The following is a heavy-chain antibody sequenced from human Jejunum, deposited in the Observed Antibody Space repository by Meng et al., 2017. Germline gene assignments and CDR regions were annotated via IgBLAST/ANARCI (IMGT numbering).Heavy chain of an antibody. Sequence: GESLKISCAASGFTFSSYWMHWVRQTPGKGLVRVSRIISDGSATNYADSVKGRFTISRDNAKNTLYLQMNSLRADDTGVYYCARTHIAATGREFDYWGQGTLVTVSS. CDR3: ARTHIAATGREFDY. CDR2: IISDGSAT. D-gene: IGHD6-13*01. J-gene: IGHJ4*02. CDR1: GFTFSSYW. V-gene: IGHV3-74*01.